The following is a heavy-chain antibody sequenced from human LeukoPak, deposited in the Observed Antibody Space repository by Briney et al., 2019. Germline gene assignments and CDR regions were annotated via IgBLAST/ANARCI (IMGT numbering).Heavy chain of an antibody. V-gene: IGHV4-61*01. D-gene: IGHD3-10*01. CDR2: IYYSGST. Sequence: SETLSLTCTVSGGSASSGSYYWSWIRQPPGKGLEWIGYIYYSGSTNYNPSLKSRVAISVDTSKNQFSLKLSSVTAADTAVYYCARDMASDYFDYWGQGTLVTVSS. J-gene: IGHJ4*02. CDR3: ARDMASDYFDY. CDR1: GGSASSGSYY.